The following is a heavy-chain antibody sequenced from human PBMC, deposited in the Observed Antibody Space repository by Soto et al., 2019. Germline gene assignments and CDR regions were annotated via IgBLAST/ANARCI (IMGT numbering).Heavy chain of an antibody. CDR3: ARWPRLFYYYRMDV. J-gene: IGHJ6*02. Sequence: SETLSLTCAVYGGSFSGYYWSWIRQPPGKGLEWIGEINHSGSTNYNPSLKSRVTISVGTSKNQFSLKLSSVTAADTAVYCCARWPRLFYYYRMDVWGQGTTVTVSS. CDR1: GGSFSGYY. V-gene: IGHV4-34*01. D-gene: IGHD6-6*01. CDR2: INHSGST.